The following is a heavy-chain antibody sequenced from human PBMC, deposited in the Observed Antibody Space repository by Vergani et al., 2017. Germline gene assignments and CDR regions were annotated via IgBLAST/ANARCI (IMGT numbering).Heavy chain of an antibody. J-gene: IGHJ6*02. V-gene: IGHV4-38-2*01. CDR3: ARVMYRDEASTGYRLEGMDI. D-gene: IGHD3-9*01. CDR2: IYYSGST. CDR1: GFSIDNGYY. Sequence: QVQLQESGPGLVKPSETLSLTCAVSGFSIDNGYYWDWIRQPPGKGLEWIGSIYYSGSTNYNPSLNSRVTMSVDTSKNQFSLKLRSVTAADTAVYFCARVMYRDEASTGYRLEGMDIWGQGTTVTISS.